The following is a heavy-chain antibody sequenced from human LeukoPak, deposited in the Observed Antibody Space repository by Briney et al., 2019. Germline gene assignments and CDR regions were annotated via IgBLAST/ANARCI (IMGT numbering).Heavy chain of an antibody. Sequence: SETLSLTCTVSGGSISSYYWSWIRQPPGKGLEWIGYIYYSGSTNYNPSLKSRVTISVDTSKNQFSLELSSVTAADTAVYYCARDYSSSWYKIAGHYYGMDVWGQGTTVTVSS. J-gene: IGHJ6*02. D-gene: IGHD6-13*01. CDR1: GGSISSYY. V-gene: IGHV4-59*01. CDR3: ARDYSSSWYKIAGHYYGMDV. CDR2: IYYSGST.